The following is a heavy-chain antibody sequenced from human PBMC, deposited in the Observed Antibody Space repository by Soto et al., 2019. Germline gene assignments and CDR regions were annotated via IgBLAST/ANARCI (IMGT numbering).Heavy chain of an antibody. D-gene: IGHD4-17*01. J-gene: IGHJ4*02. Sequence: DVQLVESGGGLVQPGRSLRLSCVASGFTADDYALHWVRQAPGKGLEWVSGISSNSDTIHYADSVKGRFTISRDNAKNSLFLQMNSLRPEDTAVYYCANDMKWGGMTTIHYFDSWGQGTLVTVSS. V-gene: IGHV3-9*02. CDR2: ISSNSDTI. CDR1: GFTADDYA. CDR3: ANDMKWGGMTTIHYFDS.